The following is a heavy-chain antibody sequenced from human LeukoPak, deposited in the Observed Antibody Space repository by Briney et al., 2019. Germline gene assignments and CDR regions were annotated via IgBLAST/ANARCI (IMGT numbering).Heavy chain of an antibody. CDR2: IYYRGSA. Sequence: SETLSLTCSVSAGSISSSTYYWAWIRQPPGKGREWIGSIYYRGSASYKPSLERRVTIAVDTSKNQFSRKLTSVTAADTAVYFCATLGWDYDSSGFSAFEAFDIWGQGTMVTVSS. CDR1: AGSISSSTYY. D-gene: IGHD6-19*01. CDR3: ATLGWDYDSSGFSAFEAFDI. J-gene: IGHJ3*02. V-gene: IGHV4-39*01.